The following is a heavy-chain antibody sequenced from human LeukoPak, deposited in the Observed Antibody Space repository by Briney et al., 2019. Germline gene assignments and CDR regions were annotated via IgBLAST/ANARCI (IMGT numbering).Heavy chain of an antibody. CDR1: GGSISCSYW. CDR3: AKSNGYGLVDI. CDR2: VYHSGST. Sequence: PSGTLSLTCAVSGGSISCSYWWSWVRQPPGKGLEWIGEVYHSGSTNYYPSLKSRVTISIEKSKNQFSLKLNSVTAADTAVYYCAKSNGYGLVDIWGQGTMVTVSS. D-gene: IGHD3-10*01. V-gene: IGHV4-4*02. J-gene: IGHJ3*02.